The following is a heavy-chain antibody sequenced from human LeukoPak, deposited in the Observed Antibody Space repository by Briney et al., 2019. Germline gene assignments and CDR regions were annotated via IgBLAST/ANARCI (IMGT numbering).Heavy chain of an antibody. CDR2: MNPNSGNT. CDR3: ARDKGGWSSSWILFDY. Sequence: ASVKVSCKASGYTFTSYDINWVRQATGQGLEWMGWMNPNSGNTGYAQKFQGRVTMTRNTSISTAYMELSSLRSEDTAVYYCARDKGGWSSSWILFDYWGQGTLVTVSS. CDR1: GYTFTSYD. V-gene: IGHV1-8*01. D-gene: IGHD6-13*01. J-gene: IGHJ4*02.